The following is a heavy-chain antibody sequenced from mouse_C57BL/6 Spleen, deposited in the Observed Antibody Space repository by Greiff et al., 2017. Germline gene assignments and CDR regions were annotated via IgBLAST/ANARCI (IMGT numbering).Heavy chain of an antibody. CDR3: ARERLRSDAMDY. V-gene: IGHV3-6*01. J-gene: IGHJ4*01. Sequence: DVKLQESGPGLVKPSQSLSLTCSVTGYSITSGYYWNWIRQFPGNKLEWMGYISYDGSNNYNPSLKNRISITRDTSMNQFFLKLNSVTTEDTATYYCARERLRSDAMDYWGQGTSVTVAS. CDR1: GYSITSGYY. D-gene: IGHD1-1*01. CDR2: ISYDGSN.